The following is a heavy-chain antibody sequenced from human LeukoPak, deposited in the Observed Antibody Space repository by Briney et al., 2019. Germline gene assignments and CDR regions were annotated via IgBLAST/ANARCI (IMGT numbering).Heavy chain of an antibody. CDR1: GFAFSTYA. D-gene: IGHD3-22*01. CDR3: AKRSLSYDSSGHLHYFDY. Sequence: GGSLRLSCAASGFAFSTYAMSWVRQAPGKGLEWVSAISNGGGSTYYGDSVKGRFTISRDNSKNTLYLQMNSLRAEDTAIYYCAKRSLSYDSSGHLHYFDYWGQGTLVAVSS. J-gene: IGHJ4*02. V-gene: IGHV3-23*01. CDR2: ISNGGGST.